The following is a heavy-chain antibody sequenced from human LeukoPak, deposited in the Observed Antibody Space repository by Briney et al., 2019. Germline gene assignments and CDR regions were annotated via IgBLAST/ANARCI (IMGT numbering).Heavy chain of an antibody. J-gene: IGHJ6*01. Sequence: GGSLRLSCAASGFTFSSCAMSWVCQAPGKGLEWVSGISGSGDNTLYADSVKGRFTISRDNSKNTLYLEMNSLRAEDTAIYYCAKMKGHPLPKYYMDVWGQGTTVTVSS. V-gene: IGHV3-23*01. CDR2: ISGSGDNT. D-gene: IGHD1-26*01. CDR1: GFTFSSCA. CDR3: AKMKGHPLPKYYMDV.